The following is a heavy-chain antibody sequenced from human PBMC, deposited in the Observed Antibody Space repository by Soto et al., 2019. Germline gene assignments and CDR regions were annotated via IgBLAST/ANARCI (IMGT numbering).Heavy chain of an antibody. Sequence: SETLSLTCIVSGGSISRSSYYWGWIRQPPGKGLEWIASIYYSGSTYYNPSLESRVTISVDTSKNQFSLKLSSVTAADTAVYYCAILRGYLDYWGQGTLVTVSS. CDR2: IYYSGST. J-gene: IGHJ4*02. D-gene: IGHD2-15*01. CDR1: GGSISRSSYY. V-gene: IGHV4-39*01. CDR3: AILRGYLDY.